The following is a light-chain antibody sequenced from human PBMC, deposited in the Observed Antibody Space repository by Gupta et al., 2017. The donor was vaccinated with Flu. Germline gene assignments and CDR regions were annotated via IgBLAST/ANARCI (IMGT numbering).Light chain of an antibody. CDR2: QDD. J-gene: IGLJ3*02. CDR1: KLGDRY. Sequence: SYELTQPPSVSVSPGETASITCSGDKLGDRYVCWFQHKPGQSPVLVISQDDRRPSGIPARFSGHNSGNTATLTISGTQAVDDADYYCQAWDTGARVFGGGTKLTVL. CDR3: QAWDTGARV. V-gene: IGLV3-1*01.